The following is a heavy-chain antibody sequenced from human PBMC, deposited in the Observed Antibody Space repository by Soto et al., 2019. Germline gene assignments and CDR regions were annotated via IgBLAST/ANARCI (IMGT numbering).Heavy chain of an antibody. CDR2: IYYSGST. J-gene: IGHJ4*02. Sequence: SETLSLTCTVSGGSISSGDYYWSWIRQPPGKGLEWIGYIYYSGSTYYNPSLKSRVTISVDTSKNQFSLKLSSVTAADTAVYYCARVSEDYATSGSFDSWGQGTLVTVSS. V-gene: IGHV4-30-4*01. CDR3: ARVSEDYATSGSFDS. D-gene: IGHD3-22*01. CDR1: GGSISSGDYY.